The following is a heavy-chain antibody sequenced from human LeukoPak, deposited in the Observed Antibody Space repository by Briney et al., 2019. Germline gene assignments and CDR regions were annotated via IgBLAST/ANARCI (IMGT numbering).Heavy chain of an antibody. CDR3: ARVHSGSLMFDY. Sequence: SETLSLTCTVSGGSISSGGYYWSWIRQPPGKGLEWIGYTYHSGSTYYNPSLKSRVTISVDRSKNQFSLKLSSVTAADTAVYYCARVHSGSLMFDYWGQGTLVTVSS. CDR2: TYHSGST. J-gene: IGHJ4*02. V-gene: IGHV4-30-2*01. CDR1: GGSISSGGYY. D-gene: IGHD1-26*01.